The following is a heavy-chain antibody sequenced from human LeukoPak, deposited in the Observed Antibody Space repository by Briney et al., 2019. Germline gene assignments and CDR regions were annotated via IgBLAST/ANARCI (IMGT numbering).Heavy chain of an antibody. CDR3: ARGVNPTRSVEWSLSPWSWFDS. D-gene: IGHD3-3*01. J-gene: IGHJ5*01. CDR1: GGSFSGEYFSTYY. Sequence: SETLSLTCAVYGGSFSGEYFSTYYWTWLRQSPGKGLDWIGEITPSGSITHIPSSKSRVYISVDTSKIHFSLESRSVPAADSAVSYCARGVNPTRSVEWSLSPWSWFDSWGQGTLVTVSS. V-gene: IGHV4-34*01. CDR2: ITPSGSI.